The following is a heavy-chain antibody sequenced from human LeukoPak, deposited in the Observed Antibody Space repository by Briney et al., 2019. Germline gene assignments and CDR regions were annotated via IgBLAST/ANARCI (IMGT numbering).Heavy chain of an antibody. Sequence: SETLSLTCTVSGGSISSSSYYWGWIRQPPGKGLEWIGSIYYSGSTYYNPSLKSRVTISVDTSKNQFSLKLSSVTAADTAVYYCARHVAPSPPSALLRYFDWLFKYDAFDIWGQGTMVTVSS. V-gene: IGHV4-39*01. J-gene: IGHJ3*02. CDR2: IYYSGST. CDR1: GGSISSSSYY. D-gene: IGHD3-9*01. CDR3: ARHVAPSPPSALLRYFDWLFKYDAFDI.